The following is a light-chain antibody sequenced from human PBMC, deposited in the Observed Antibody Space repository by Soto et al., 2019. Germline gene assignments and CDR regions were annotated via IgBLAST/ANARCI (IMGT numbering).Light chain of an antibody. Sequence: QSALTLPASVSGSPGQSITISCTGTSSDVGGYNYVSWYQQHPGKAPKLMIYEVSNRPSGVSNRFSGSKSGNMASLTISGLQAEDDADYYCSSYTSSSTEVFGSGTTLTVL. V-gene: IGLV2-14*01. CDR3: SSYTSSSTEV. J-gene: IGLJ1*01. CDR1: SSDVGGYNY. CDR2: EVS.